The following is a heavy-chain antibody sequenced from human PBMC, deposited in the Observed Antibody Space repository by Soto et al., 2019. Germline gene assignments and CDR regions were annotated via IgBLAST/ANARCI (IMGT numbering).Heavy chain of an antibody. D-gene: IGHD3-10*01. V-gene: IGHV3-15*01. Sequence: GGSLRLSCAASGFTFTNTWMSWVRQAPGKGLEWVGRIKSKSDGGTTDYAAPVKGRFTVSRDDSRNTLHLQMNSLKTEDTAVYYCTAERITMLWWGPGTLVTVSS. J-gene: IGHJ4*02. CDR1: GFTFTNTW. CDR2: IKSKSDGGTT. CDR3: TAERITMLW.